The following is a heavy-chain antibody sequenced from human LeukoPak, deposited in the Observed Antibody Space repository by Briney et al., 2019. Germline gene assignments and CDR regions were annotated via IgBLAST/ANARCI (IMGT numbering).Heavy chain of an antibody. Sequence: GGSLRLSCVASGFTFSTSDMNWVRQAPGKGLDWVSYISRSGTNIYYAESVKGRFTISRDNAKKSLYLQMNSLRVEDTAVYYCASMRGNLSRWGQGTLVTVSS. V-gene: IGHV3-48*03. D-gene: IGHD2-2*01. J-gene: IGHJ4*02. CDR1: GFTFSTSD. CDR2: ISRSGTNI. CDR3: ASMRGNLSR.